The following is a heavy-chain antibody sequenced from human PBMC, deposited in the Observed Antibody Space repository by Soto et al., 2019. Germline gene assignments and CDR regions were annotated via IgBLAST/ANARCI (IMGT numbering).Heavy chain of an antibody. CDR2: IWFDGSKE. J-gene: IGHJ3*01. CDR3: ARDPEYCSGGSGLAFDL. CDR1: GLNFGTYG. V-gene: IGHV3-33*01. D-gene: IGHD2-15*01. Sequence: QVRLVESGGGVVQPGRSLRLSCAASGLNFGTYGMHWVRQAPGKGLEWVAVIWFDGSKEYYADSVKGRFTISRDNSRNMLYPQMNSLKAEDTAVYYCARDPEYCSGGSGLAFDLWGQGTMVAVS.